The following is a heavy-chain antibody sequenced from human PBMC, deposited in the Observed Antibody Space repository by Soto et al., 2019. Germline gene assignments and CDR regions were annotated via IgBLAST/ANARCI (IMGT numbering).Heavy chain of an antibody. J-gene: IGHJ5*02. CDR2: IYYSGST. CDR3: ARARLSRSWWFDP. V-gene: IGHV4-59*01. CDR1: GGSISSYY. Sequence: SETLSLTCTVSGGSISSYYWSWIRQPPGKGLGWIGYIYYSGSTNYNPSLKSRVTISVDTSKNQFSLKLSSVTAADTAVYYCARARLSRSWWFDPWGQGTLVTVSS. D-gene: IGHD3-10*01.